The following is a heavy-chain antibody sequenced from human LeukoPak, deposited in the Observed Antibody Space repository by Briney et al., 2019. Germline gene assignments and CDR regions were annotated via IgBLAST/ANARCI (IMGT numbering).Heavy chain of an antibody. J-gene: IGHJ4*02. CDR3: ARDPISGWYDY. D-gene: IGHD6-19*01. Sequence: ASVKVSCKASGYTFTSYYIHWVRQAPGQGLEWMGIITPSGGSTSYAQKFQGRVTMTRDTSTSTVYTELSSLRSEDAAVYYCARDPISGWYDYWGQGTLVTVSS. V-gene: IGHV1-46*01. CDR2: ITPSGGST. CDR1: GYTFTSYY.